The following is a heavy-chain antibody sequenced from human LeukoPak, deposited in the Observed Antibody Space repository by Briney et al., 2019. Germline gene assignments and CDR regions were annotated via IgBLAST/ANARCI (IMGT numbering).Heavy chain of an antibody. CDR2: ISGSGGST. V-gene: IGHV3-23*01. J-gene: IGHJ4*02. D-gene: IGHD5-12*01. Sequence: PGGSLRLSCAAPGFTFSTFGMNWVRQAPGKGLEWVSAISGSGGSTYYADSVKGRFTISRDNSKNTLYLQMNSLRAEDTAVYYCAKSQGGYENWGQGTLVTVSS. CDR1: GFTFSTFG. CDR3: AKSQGGYEN.